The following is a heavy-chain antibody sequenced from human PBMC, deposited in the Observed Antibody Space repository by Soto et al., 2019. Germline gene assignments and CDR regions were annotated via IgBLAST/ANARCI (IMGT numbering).Heavy chain of an antibody. V-gene: IGHV4-39*01. CDR1: GGSISSSSYY. J-gene: IGHJ4*02. CDR3: ARLDDYAVY. CDR2: IYYSGST. Sequence: SETLSLTCTVSGGSISSSSYYWGWIRQPPGKGLEWIGSIYYSGSTYYNPSLKSRVTISVDTSKNQFSLKLSSVTAADTAVYYCARLDDYAVYWGQGTLVTVSS.